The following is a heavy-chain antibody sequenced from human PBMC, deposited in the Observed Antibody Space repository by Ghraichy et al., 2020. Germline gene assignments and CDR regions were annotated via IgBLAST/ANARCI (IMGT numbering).Heavy chain of an antibody. D-gene: IGHD3-3*01. Sequence: GGSLRLSCAASGFASTNALMTWVRQAPGKGLEWVGRIKAKTDGGATDYAAPVKGRFTISRDDSKNTLYLQMNSLKTEDTAVYYCTTRLSGFWSGSSDYWGQGTLVTVSS. CDR1: GFASTNAL. V-gene: IGHV3-15*01. CDR2: IKAKTDGGAT. J-gene: IGHJ4*02. CDR3: TTRLSGFWSGSSDY.